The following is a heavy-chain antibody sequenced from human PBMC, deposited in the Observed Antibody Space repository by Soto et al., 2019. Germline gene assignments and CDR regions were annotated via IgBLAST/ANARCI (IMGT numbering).Heavy chain of an antibody. Sequence: SETLSLTCTVSGGSISSYYWSWIRQPPGKGLEWIGDIYYSGSTNYNPSLKSRVTISVDTSKNQFSLKLSSVTAADTAVYYCAREGVSSSWYNYYAMDVWGQGTKVTVSS. V-gene: IGHV4-59*01. CDR3: AREGVSSSWYNYYAMDV. CDR1: GGSISSYY. J-gene: IGHJ6*02. D-gene: IGHD6-13*01. CDR2: IYYSGST.